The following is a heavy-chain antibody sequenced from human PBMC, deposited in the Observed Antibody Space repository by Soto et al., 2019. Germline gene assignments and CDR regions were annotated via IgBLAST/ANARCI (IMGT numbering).Heavy chain of an antibody. V-gene: IGHV3-33*01. CDR3: ARINNYYYYGMDV. CDR1: GFTFSSYG. J-gene: IGHJ6*02. CDR2: IWYDGSNK. Sequence: PGGSLRLSWAASGFTFSSYGMHWVRQAPGKGLEWVAVIWYDGSNKYYADSVKGRFTISRDNSKNTLYLQMNSLRAEDTAVYYCARINNYYYYGMDVWGQGTTVTVSS.